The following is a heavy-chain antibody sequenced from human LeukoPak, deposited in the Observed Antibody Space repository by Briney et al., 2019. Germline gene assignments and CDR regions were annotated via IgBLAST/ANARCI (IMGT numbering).Heavy chain of an antibody. J-gene: IGHJ6*02. Sequence: GRSLRLSCAASGFIFTNYAMSWVRQAPGKGLEWVSSISSSSSYIYYADSVKGRFTISRDNAKNSLYLQMNSLRAEDTAVYYCARETGMDVWGQGTTVTVSS. CDR3: ARETGMDV. CDR2: ISSSSSYI. CDR1: GFIFTNYA. V-gene: IGHV3-21*01.